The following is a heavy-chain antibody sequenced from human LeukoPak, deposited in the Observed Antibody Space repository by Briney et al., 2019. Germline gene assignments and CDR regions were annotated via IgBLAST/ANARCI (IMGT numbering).Heavy chain of an antibody. CDR3: ASLPVAGGDDAFDF. CDR2: IWYYLSYK. D-gene: IGHD6-19*01. Sequence: IWYYLSYKYYADSVKGLFTLSRDNSKNTLYLQMNSLRAEDTAVYYCASLPVAGGDDAFDFWGQGTMVTVSS. J-gene: IGHJ3*01. V-gene: IGHV3-33*01.